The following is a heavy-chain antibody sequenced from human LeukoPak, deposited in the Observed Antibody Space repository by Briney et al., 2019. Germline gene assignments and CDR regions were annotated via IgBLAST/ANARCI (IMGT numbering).Heavy chain of an antibody. D-gene: IGHD3-10*01. J-gene: IGHJ5*02. CDR1: GYPFTGYY. V-gene: IGHV1-69*05. CDR3: ARDFGSGVFDP. Sequence: SVKVSCKASGYPFTGYYVHWVRQAPGEGLEWMGGFNPIFGSAQYAQKFQGGVTITMDVSARTVYMELSSLRSEDTTIYYCARDFGSGVFDPWGQGTLVTVSS. CDR2: FNPIFGSA.